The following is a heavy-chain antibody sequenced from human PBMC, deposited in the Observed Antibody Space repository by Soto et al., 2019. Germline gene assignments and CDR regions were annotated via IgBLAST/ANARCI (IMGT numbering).Heavy chain of an antibody. Sequence: VSLRLSCAASGFTFSSYSMNWVRQAPGKGLEWVSSISSSSSYIYYADSVKGRFTISRDNAKNSLYLQMNSLRAEDTAVYYCAGYCSGGSCYANDYWGQGTLVTVSS. CDR2: ISSSSSYI. V-gene: IGHV3-21*01. J-gene: IGHJ4*02. CDR3: AGYCSGGSCYANDY. D-gene: IGHD2-15*01. CDR1: GFTFSSYS.